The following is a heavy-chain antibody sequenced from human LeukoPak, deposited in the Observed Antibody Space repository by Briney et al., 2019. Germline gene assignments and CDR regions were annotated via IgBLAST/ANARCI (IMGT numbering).Heavy chain of an antibody. V-gene: IGHV1-2*02. J-gene: IGHJ4*02. CDR1: GYTFTGYY. CDR2: INPNSGGT. CDR3: ARDLQLERRLFDY. Sequence: ASVKVSCKASGYTFTGYYMHWVRQAPGQGLEWMGWINPNSGGTNYAQKFQGRVTMTRDTSISTAYMELSRLRSDDTAVYYRARDLQLERRLFDYWGQGTLVTVSS. D-gene: IGHD1-1*01.